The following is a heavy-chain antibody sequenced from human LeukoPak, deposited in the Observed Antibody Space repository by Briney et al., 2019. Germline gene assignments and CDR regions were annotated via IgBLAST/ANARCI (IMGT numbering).Heavy chain of an antibody. CDR1: GFTFSNYA. V-gene: IGHV3-23*01. J-gene: IGHJ4*02. CDR2: VSGSGRNT. Sequence: PGGSLRLSCAGSGFTFSNYAMTWVRQAPGKGLEWVSSVSGSGRNTFYPDSVEGRFTISRDNSKNTVYLQMNSLRAEDTAVYYCAKLSDYWGQGTLVTVSS. CDR3: AKLSDY. D-gene: IGHD2/OR15-2a*01.